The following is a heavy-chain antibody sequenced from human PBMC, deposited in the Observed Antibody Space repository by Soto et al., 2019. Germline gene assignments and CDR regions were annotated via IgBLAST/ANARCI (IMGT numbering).Heavy chain of an antibody. Sequence: QVQLVQSRDEGKKPGSSVKVSCKASGGTFSSYAISWVRQAPGQGLEWMGGIILIFGTANYAQKFQGRVTITADESTSTAYMELSSLRSEDTAVYYCARDGSGSRSYYGMDVWGQGTTVTVSS. J-gene: IGHJ6*02. CDR3: ARDGSGSRSYYGMDV. V-gene: IGHV1-69*01. D-gene: IGHD1-26*01. CDR2: IILIFGTA. CDR1: GGTFSSYA.